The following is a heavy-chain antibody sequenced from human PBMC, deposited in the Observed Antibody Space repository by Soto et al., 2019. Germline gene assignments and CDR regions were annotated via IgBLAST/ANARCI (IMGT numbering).Heavy chain of an antibody. CDR3: ARDQYPYIAEAGSYYYGMDV. J-gene: IGHJ6*02. Sequence: SQTLSLTCAISGDSVSSNSAAWNWIRQSPSRGLEWLGRTYYRSKWYNDYAVSVKSRITINPDTSKNQFSLQLNSVTPEDTAVYYCARDQYPYIAEAGSYYYGMDVWGQGTTVTVYS. CDR1: GDSVSSNSAA. CDR2: TYYRSKWYN. D-gene: IGHD6-13*01. V-gene: IGHV6-1*01.